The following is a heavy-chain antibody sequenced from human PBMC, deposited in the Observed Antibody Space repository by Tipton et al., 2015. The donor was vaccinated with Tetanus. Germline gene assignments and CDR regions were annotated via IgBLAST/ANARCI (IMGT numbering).Heavy chain of an antibody. Sequence: TLSLTCTVSGGSISTGGYSWRWIRQPPGKGLECIGYIFRTGSTTYSPSLKSRVSISVDTSKNQFSLKLSSVTAADTAVYYCSRGVDRTKAGIDWGQGTLVTVSS. V-gene: IGHV4-30-2*01. D-gene: IGHD5-12*01. CDR2: IFRTGST. J-gene: IGHJ4*02. CDR1: GGSISTGGYS. CDR3: SRGVDRTKAGID.